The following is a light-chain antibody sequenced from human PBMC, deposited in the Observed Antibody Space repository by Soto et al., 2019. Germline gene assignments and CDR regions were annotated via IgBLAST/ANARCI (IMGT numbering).Light chain of an antibody. CDR3: QLYHGGPPWT. J-gene: IGKJ1*01. CDR1: QNINNN. Sequence: EKVMTQSPATLSVSPGEGATLSCRASQNINNNLAWYQQKPGQAPRLLIYGASTRATGIPPRFSGSGSGTEVTLTISSLQSEDFAVYYCQLYHGGPPWTFGQGTKVEVK. CDR2: GAS. V-gene: IGKV3-15*01.